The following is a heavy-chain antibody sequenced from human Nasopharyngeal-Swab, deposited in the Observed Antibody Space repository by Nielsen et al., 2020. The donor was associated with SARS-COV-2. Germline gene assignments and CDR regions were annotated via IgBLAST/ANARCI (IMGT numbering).Heavy chain of an antibody. D-gene: IGHD3-10*01. CDR1: GFILCDYY. V-gene: IGHV3-11*04. Sequence: GESLKISCAASGFILCDYYMSWIRQAPGKGLEWVSYISGSSTTIHYADSVKGRFTISRDNAKNSLYLQMNSLRAEDTAVYYCARETRNYYYGSAEYYFDYWGQGTLVTVSS. J-gene: IGHJ4*02. CDR2: ISGSSTTI. CDR3: ARETRNYYYGSAEYYFDY.